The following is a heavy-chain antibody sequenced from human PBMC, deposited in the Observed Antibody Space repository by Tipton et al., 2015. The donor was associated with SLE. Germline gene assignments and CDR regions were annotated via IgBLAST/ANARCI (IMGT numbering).Heavy chain of an antibody. CDR2: IRYDGSNK. V-gene: IGHV3-33*06. Sequence: SLRLSCTTSGFTFGDYAMSWVRPAPGKGLEWLAVIRYDGSNKYYADSVKGRFTISRDNSKNTLYLQMNSLRAEDTAVYYCAKEAEYYYDSSGYYHYFDYWGQGTLVTVSS. CDR1: GFTFGDYA. CDR3: AKEAEYYYDSSGYYHYFDY. D-gene: IGHD3-22*01. J-gene: IGHJ4*02.